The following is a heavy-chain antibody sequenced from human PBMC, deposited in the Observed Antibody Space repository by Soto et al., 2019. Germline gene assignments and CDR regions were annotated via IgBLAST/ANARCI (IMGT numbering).Heavy chain of an antibody. CDR1: GFTFSSYA. V-gene: IGHV3-23*01. Sequence: EVQLLESGGGLVQPGGSLRLSCAASGFTFSSYAMSWVRQAPGKGLEWVSAISGSGGSTYYADSVKGRFTISRDNSKNTLYLQMNSLRAEDTAVYYCAKVAINGPSNTLRSVFDWLSHGTGSGFDPWGQGTLVTVSS. CDR2: ISGSGGST. CDR3: AKVAINGPSNTLRSVFDWLSHGTGSGFDP. D-gene: IGHD3-9*01. J-gene: IGHJ5*02.